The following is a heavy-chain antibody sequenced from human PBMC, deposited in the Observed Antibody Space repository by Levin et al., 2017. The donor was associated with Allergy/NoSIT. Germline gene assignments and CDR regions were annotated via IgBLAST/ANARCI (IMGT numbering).Heavy chain of an antibody. CDR3: AALTSFTVTTNDY. V-gene: IGHV1-58*02. Sequence: SVKVSCKASGVTFISSAMQWVRQARGQRLEGIGWIVVGSGNTNYAQKFQERVTITRDMSTSTAYMELSSLRSEDTAVYYCAALTSFTVTTNDYWGQGTLVTVSS. CDR2: IVVGSGNT. D-gene: IGHD4-17*01. J-gene: IGHJ4*02. CDR1: GVTFISSA.